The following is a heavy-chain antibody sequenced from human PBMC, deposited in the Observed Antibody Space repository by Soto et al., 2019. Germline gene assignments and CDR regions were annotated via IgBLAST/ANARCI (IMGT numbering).Heavy chain of an antibody. CDR2: IIPMFGTA. Sequence: SVKVSCKVSGGPFSDYLISWVRQAPGQGLEWMGGIIPMFGTANYAQKFQGRVTITADESTSTAYMELCSLISDDTAIYYCARGLFGQQWLVGFDYWGQGTLVTVSS. CDR3: ARGLFGQQWLVGFDY. D-gene: IGHD6-19*01. CDR1: GGPFSDYL. J-gene: IGHJ4*02. V-gene: IGHV1-69*13.